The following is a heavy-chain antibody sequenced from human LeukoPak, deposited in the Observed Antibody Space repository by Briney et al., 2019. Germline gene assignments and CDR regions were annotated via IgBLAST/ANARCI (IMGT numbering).Heavy chain of an antibody. CDR2: ITNTGGNT. Sequence: PGGSLRLSCVASGFSFSDHGMTWVRQAPGEGPEWVADITNTGGNTNHADSVKGRFTVSRDNSKNTMFLQMNSLRAEDTAIYYCAKDNGADWVNTYWDWGQGTLVTVSS. V-gene: IGHV3-23*01. CDR3: AKDNGADWVNTYWD. J-gene: IGHJ4*02. D-gene: IGHD2-8*02. CDR1: GFSFSDHG.